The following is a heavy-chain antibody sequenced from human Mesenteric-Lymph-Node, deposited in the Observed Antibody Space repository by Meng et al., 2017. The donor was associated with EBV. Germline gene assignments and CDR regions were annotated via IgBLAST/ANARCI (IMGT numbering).Heavy chain of an antibody. CDR1: GGAFRSYG. CDR3: ARDRDAYNYYFDY. Sequence: QVQLVQSGGEVKKPGSSGKVSCMASGGAFRSYGVSWVRQAPGQGLEWMGGTIPIFGTPHFAQKLQGRVTISTDESTNTAYMELSSLRSEDTAVYYCARDRDAYNYYFDYWGQGTLVTVSS. J-gene: IGHJ4*02. CDR2: TIPIFGTP. D-gene: IGHD5-24*01. V-gene: IGHV1-69*01.